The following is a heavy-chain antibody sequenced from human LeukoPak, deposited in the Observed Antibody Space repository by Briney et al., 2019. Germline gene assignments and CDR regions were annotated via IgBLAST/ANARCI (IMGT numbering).Heavy chain of an antibody. CDR2: IYSSGST. V-gene: IGHV4-4*07. Sequence: SETLSLTCTVSGGSISLYYWSWLRQPAGKGLEWIGRIYSSGSTNYNPSLKSRVTMSVDTSKNHFSLKLSSVTAADTAVYYCARGTIAARFDYWGQGTLVSVYS. D-gene: IGHD6-6*01. CDR3: ARGTIAARFDY. J-gene: IGHJ4*02. CDR1: GGSISLYY.